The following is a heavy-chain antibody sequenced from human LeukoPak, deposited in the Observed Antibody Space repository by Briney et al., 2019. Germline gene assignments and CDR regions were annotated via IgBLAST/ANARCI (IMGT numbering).Heavy chain of an antibody. CDR3: ARELRGWFDP. D-gene: IGHD3-3*01. J-gene: IGHJ5*02. Sequence: PSETLSLTCTVSGGSISSSSYYWSWIRQPPGKGLEWIGYIYYSGSTNYNPSLKSRVTISVDTSKNQFSLKLSSVTAADTAVYYCARELRGWFDPWGQGTLVTVSS. V-gene: IGHV4-61*01. CDR2: IYYSGST. CDR1: GGSISSSSYY.